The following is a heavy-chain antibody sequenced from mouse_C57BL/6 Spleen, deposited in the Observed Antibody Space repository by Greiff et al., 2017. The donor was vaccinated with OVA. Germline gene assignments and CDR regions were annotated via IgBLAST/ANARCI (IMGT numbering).Heavy chain of an antibody. V-gene: IGHV2-2*01. Sequence: VKLMESGPGLVQPSQSLSITCTVSGFSLTSYGVHWVRQSPGKGLEWLGAIWSGGSTDYNAAFISRLSISKDNSKSQVFFKMNSLQADDTAIYYCAREGDPTMVTYYYAMDYWGQGTSVTVSS. CDR3: AREGDPTMVTYYYAMDY. J-gene: IGHJ4*01. D-gene: IGHD2-9*01. CDR2: IWSGGST. CDR1: GFSLTSYG.